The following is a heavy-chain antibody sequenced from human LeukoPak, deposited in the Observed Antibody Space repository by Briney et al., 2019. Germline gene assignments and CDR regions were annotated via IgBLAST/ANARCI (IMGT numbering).Heavy chain of an antibody. CDR1: GFTLGSYG. V-gene: IGHV3-23*01. CDR3: AKEKEAVAGTEFDY. Sequence: GASLRLSCAASGFTLGSYGMMWVRQAPGKGLEWVSAISGSGGSTYYADSVKGRFTISRDNSKNTLYLQMNSLRAEDTAVYYCAKEKEAVAGTEFDYWGQGTLVTVSS. D-gene: IGHD6-19*01. CDR2: ISGSGGST. J-gene: IGHJ4*02.